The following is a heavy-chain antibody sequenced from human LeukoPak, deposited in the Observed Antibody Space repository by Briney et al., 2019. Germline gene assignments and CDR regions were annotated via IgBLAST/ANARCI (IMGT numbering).Heavy chain of an antibody. V-gene: IGHV4-59*01. Sequence: SETLSLTCLASGGSMKSYYWNWIRQPPGKGLEWIGYIYHTGSIKYNPSLESRVSISMDTSKNQISLTLKSLTAADTAVYYCARDRSEWSAEDNWFDHWGRGTLVTVSS. CDR3: ARDRSEWSAEDNWFDH. D-gene: IGHD3-3*01. CDR1: GGSMKSYY. CDR2: IYHTGSI. J-gene: IGHJ5*02.